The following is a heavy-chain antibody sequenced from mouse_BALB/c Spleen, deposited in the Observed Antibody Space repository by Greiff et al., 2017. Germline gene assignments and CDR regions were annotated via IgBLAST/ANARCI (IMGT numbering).Heavy chain of an antibody. CDR3: ARGGNGYFDV. D-gene: IGHD2-1*01. Sequence: EVQGVESGGGLVKPGGSLKLSCAASGFTFSSFGMHWVRQAPEKGLEWVAYISSGSSTIYYADTVKGRFTISRDNPKNTLFLQMTSLRSEDTAMYYCARGGNGYFDVWGAGTTVTVSS. J-gene: IGHJ1*01. CDR2: ISSGSSTI. V-gene: IGHV5-17*02. CDR1: GFTFSSFG.